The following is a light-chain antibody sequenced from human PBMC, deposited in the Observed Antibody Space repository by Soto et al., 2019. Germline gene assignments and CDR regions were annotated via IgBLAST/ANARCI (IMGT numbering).Light chain of an antibody. CDR2: GAS. CDR1: QSVSSSY. J-gene: IGKJ2*01. Sequence: EIVLTQSPGTLSLSPGERATLSCRASQSVSSSYLAWYQQKPGQAPRLLIYGASSKATGIPYRFSGSGSGTDFTLTISRLEPEDFAVYYCQQYCSSPYTFGQGTKLEIK. CDR3: QQYCSSPYT. V-gene: IGKV3-20*01.